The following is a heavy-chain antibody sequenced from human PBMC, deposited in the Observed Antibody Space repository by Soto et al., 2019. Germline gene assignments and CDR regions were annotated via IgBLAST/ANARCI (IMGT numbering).Heavy chain of an antibody. V-gene: IGHV3-21*01. J-gene: IGHJ4*02. D-gene: IGHD1-26*01. CDR1: GLTFSSYS. CDR2: ISSSSSYI. Sequence: EVQLVESGGGLVKPGGSLRLSCAASGLTFSSYSMNWVRQAPGTGLEWVSSISSSSSYIYYADSVKGRFTISRDNAKNSLYLPMNSLRAEDTAVYYCAGRIVGAPFDYWGQGTLVTVSS. CDR3: AGRIVGAPFDY.